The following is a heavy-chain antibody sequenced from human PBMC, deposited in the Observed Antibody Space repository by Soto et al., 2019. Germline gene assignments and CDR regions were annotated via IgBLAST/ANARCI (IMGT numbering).Heavy chain of an antibody. CDR1: GGTINTYF. V-gene: IGHV4-59*01. Sequence: QVRLRESGPGLVKASETLSLTCSVSGGTINTYFWSWLRQPPGKGLEWIGYIYYSGTTKHNPSLGRRVXVXIXXSQNQFSLKLKSVTAADTAVYYCARIPLYGLGSHAGSWFDPWGQGILVTVSS. CDR3: ARIPLYGLGSHAGSWFDP. CDR2: IYYSGTT. J-gene: IGHJ5*02. D-gene: IGHD3-10*01.